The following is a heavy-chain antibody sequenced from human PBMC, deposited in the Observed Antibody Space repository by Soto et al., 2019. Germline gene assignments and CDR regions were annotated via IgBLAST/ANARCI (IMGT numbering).Heavy chain of an antibody. CDR1: GDSISNSNYY. J-gene: IGHJ5*02. D-gene: IGHD3-22*01. Sequence: SETLSLTCTVSGDSISNSNYYWGWIRQPPGKGLEWIANIYYSGITYCSPSLKSRVAISVDTSKNQFSLKLSSVTAADTAIYYCARSNSGYYKWFDPWGQGTLVTVSS. V-gene: IGHV4-39*01. CDR2: IYYSGIT. CDR3: ARSNSGYYKWFDP.